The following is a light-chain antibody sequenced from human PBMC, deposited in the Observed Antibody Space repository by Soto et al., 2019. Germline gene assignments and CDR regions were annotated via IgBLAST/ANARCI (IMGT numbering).Light chain of an antibody. Sequence: QSALTQPRSVSGSPGQSVTISCTGTSSDVGGYNYVSWYQQHPGKAPQLMVYDVSKRPSGVPDRFSGSKSGHTASLTISGLQAEDEADYYCCSYAGIYTMFVFGTGTKVTVL. J-gene: IGLJ1*01. CDR2: DVS. V-gene: IGLV2-11*01. CDR1: SSDVGGYNY. CDR3: CSYAGIYTMFV.